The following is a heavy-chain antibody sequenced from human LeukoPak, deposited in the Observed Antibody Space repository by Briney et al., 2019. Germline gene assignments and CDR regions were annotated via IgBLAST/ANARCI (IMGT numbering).Heavy chain of an antibody. J-gene: IGHJ5*02. V-gene: IGHV3-74*01. CDR2: INGDGSIT. Sequence: GGPLRLLCGPSGFPHCVFRVHWLPHAPGRGLVWVSRINGDGSITTYADSVQVRFTISRDKAQTTLYLQMNTLRAEATAVYYWFREFLGLDPWGQGTLVTVSS. CDR3: FREFLGLDP. D-gene: IGHD2/OR15-2a*01. CDR1: GFPHCVFR.